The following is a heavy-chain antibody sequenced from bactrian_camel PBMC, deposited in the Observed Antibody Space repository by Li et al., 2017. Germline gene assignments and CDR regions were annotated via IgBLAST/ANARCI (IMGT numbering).Heavy chain of an antibody. CDR3: AARTSCTLGACGCSKSPTLSYNY. V-gene: IGHV3-1*01. CDR2: LWTGGTSR. Sequence: QLVESGGGSVQTGGSLRLSCKPSFFILDDFDMMWYRQAPGKEREGVAALWTGGTSRYYADSVKGRFTISQGNGVNTLTLQMNSLKPEDTAMYTCAARTSCTLGACGCSKSPTLSYNYRGQGTQVTVS. D-gene: IGHD1*01. CDR1: FFILDDFD. J-gene: IGHJ4*01.